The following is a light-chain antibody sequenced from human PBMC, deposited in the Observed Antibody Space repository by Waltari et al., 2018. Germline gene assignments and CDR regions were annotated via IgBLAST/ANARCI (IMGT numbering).Light chain of an antibody. CDR3: QEYDSLPVT. CDR1: RSVKNN. V-gene: IGKV1-5*03. CDR2: KAS. J-gene: IGKJ4*01. Sequence: TCPAIRSVKNNLAWYQQAPGKAPKVLIHKASRLESGAPSRFSGSGYGTEFTLTISSLQPDDFATYYCQEYDSLPVTFGGGTKVEI.